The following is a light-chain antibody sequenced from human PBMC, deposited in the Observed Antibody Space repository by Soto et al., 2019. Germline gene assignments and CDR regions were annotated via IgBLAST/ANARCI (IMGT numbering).Light chain of an antibody. CDR3: QQYNYWPQT. Sequence: EIVMTQSPATLSVSPGERATLSCRASQSVASNVAWYQHKSGQAPRLLIYGAFTRVTGIPARFSGDESGTEFTLTISSLQSEDFAIYYCQQYNYWPQTFGPGTKVEIK. V-gene: IGKV3-15*01. CDR2: GAF. J-gene: IGKJ1*01. CDR1: QSVASN.